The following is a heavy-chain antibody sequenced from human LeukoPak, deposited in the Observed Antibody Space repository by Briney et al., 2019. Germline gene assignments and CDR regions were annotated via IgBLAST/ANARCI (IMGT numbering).Heavy chain of an antibody. D-gene: IGHD4-23*01. Sequence: SETLSLTCAVYGGSFSGCYWSWIRQPPGKGLEWIGEINHSGSTNYNPSLKSRVTISVDTSKNQFSLKLSSVTAADTAVYYCASNGGNSDLDYWGQGALVTVSS. CDR2: INHSGST. CDR3: ASNGGNSDLDY. CDR1: GGSFSGCY. V-gene: IGHV4-34*01. J-gene: IGHJ4*02.